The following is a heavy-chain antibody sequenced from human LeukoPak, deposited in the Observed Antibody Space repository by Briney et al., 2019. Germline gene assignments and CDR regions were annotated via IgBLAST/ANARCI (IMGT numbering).Heavy chain of an antibody. CDR1: GGTFSSYA. CDR2: IIPIFGTA. Sequence: SVTVSCKASGGTFSSYAISWVRQAPGQGLEWMGGIIPIFGTANYAQKFQGRVTITADESTSTAYMELSSLRSEDTAVYYCARGLAPAAILGQPRTYYYYYYGMDVWGQGTTVTVSS. V-gene: IGHV1-69*13. CDR3: ARGLAPAAILGQPRTYYYYYYGMDV. J-gene: IGHJ6*02. D-gene: IGHD2-2*02.